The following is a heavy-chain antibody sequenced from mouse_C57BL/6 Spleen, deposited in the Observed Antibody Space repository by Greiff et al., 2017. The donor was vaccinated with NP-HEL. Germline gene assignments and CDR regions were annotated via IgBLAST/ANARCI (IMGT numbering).Heavy chain of an antibody. Sequence: EVQLQQSGGGLVKPGGSLKLSCAASGFTFSSYAMSWVRQTPEKRLEWVATISDGGSYTYYPDNVKGRFTISRDNAKNNLYLQMSHLKSEDTAMYYCARGTTVVYFDYWGQGTTLTVSS. V-gene: IGHV5-4*01. CDR3: ARGTTVVYFDY. CDR1: GFTFSSYA. D-gene: IGHD1-1*01. J-gene: IGHJ2*01. CDR2: ISDGGSYT.